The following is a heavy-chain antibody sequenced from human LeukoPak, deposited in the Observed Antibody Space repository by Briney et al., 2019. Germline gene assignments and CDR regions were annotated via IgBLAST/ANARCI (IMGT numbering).Heavy chain of an antibody. CDR1: GYTFTGYY. J-gene: IGHJ4*02. V-gene: IGHV1-2*02. CDR2: INPNSGGT. Sequence: ASVKVSCKASGYTFTGYYMHWVRQAPGQGLEWKGWINPNSGGTNYAQKFQGRVTMTRDTSISTAYMELSRLRSDDTAVYYCARIFSTVTSFFDYWGQGTLVTVSS. CDR3: ARIFSTVTSFFDY. D-gene: IGHD4-11*01.